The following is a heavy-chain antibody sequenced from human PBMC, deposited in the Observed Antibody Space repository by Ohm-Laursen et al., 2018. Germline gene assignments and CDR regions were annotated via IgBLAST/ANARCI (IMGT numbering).Heavy chain of an antibody. CDR3: AKAKGTTWTPASSQH. CDR1: GFTFDNYA. D-gene: IGHD4-17*01. CDR2: ISWNNGYI. J-gene: IGHJ1*01. Sequence: RSLRLSCAASGFTFDNYAMHWVRQAPGKGLEWVSGISWNNGYIGYADSVKGRFTISRDNAGNSLYLQMNSLGAEDTALYYCAKAKGTTWTPASSQHWGRGTRVPVSS. V-gene: IGHV3-9*01.